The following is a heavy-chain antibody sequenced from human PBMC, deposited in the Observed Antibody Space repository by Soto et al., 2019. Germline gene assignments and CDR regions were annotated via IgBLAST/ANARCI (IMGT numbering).Heavy chain of an antibody. Sequence: GGSLRLSCAASGFTFSSYAMHWVRQAPGKGLEYVSAISSNGGSTYYANSVKGRFTISRDNSKNTLYLQMGSLRAEDMAVYYCARDGGPTGFTSIDIWGQGTMVTVSS. D-gene: IGHD1-1*01. CDR2: ISSNGGST. J-gene: IGHJ3*02. V-gene: IGHV3-64*01. CDR3: ARDGGPTGFTSIDI. CDR1: GFTFSSYA.